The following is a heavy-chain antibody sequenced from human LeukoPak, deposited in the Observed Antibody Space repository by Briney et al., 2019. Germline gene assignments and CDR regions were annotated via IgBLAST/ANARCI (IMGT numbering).Heavy chain of an antibody. D-gene: IGHD3-3*01. J-gene: IGHJ4*02. Sequence: GASVKVSCKASGCTFTDYYIHWVRQAPGQGLEWMGWINTNTGGTYSAQNFQGRVTMTRDTSISTAYMELSRLTSDDTAVYYCARDSRDTRFDYWGQGTLVTVSS. V-gene: IGHV1-2*02. CDR2: INTNTGGT. CDR1: GCTFTDYY. CDR3: ARDSRDTRFDY.